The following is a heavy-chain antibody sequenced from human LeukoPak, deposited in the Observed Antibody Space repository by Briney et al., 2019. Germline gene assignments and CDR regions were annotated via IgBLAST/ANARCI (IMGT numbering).Heavy chain of an antibody. V-gene: IGHV3-23*01. D-gene: IGHD5-18*01. J-gene: IGHJ4*02. CDR1: GFTFSSYA. CDR2: ISGSGGST. Sequence: GGSLRLSCAASGFTFSSYAMSWVPQAPGKGLEWVSAISGSGGSTYYADSVKGRFTISRDNSKNTLYLQMNSMRAEDTAVYYCAKVSRGYSYGSTDYWGQGTLVTVSS. CDR3: AKVSRGYSYGSTDY.